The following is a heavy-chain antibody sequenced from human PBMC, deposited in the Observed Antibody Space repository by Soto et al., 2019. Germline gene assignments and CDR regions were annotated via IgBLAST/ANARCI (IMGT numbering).Heavy chain of an antibody. CDR2: IKSKSDGATT. CDR3: TTGLTIFGVVIEP. J-gene: IGHJ5*02. CDR1: VFTFSSAL. Sequence: PVGSLRLSCASSVFTFSSALMTWVRHAPGKGLEWVGRIKSKSDGATTDYAAPVRGRFIISRDDSKNTLYLQMNSLKTEDTAVYYCTTGLTIFGVVIEPWGQGTLVIVSS. D-gene: IGHD3-3*01. V-gene: IGHV3-15*01.